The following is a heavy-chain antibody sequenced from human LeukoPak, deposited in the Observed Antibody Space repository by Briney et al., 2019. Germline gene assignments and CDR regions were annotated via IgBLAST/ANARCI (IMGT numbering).Heavy chain of an antibody. D-gene: IGHD6-13*01. V-gene: IGHV3-7*03. Sequence: GGSLRLSCAASGFTFSSYWMSWVRQAPGKGLEWVANIKQDGSEKYYVDSVKDRFTISRDNSKNTLYLQMNSLRAEDTAVYYCAKSYSSSWYDYAFDIWGQGTMVTVSS. CDR2: IKQDGSEK. J-gene: IGHJ3*02. CDR3: AKSYSSSWYDYAFDI. CDR1: GFTFSSYW.